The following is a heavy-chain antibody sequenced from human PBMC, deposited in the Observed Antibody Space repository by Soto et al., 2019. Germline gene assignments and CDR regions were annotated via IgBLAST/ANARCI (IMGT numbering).Heavy chain of an antibody. CDR2: IYYSGST. V-gene: IGHV4-31*03. Sequence: PSETLSLTCTVSGGSISSCGYYWSWIRQHPGKGLEWIGYIYYSGSTYYNPSLKSRVTISVDTSKNQFSLKLSSVTAADTAVYYCARDRSPAVTTGYYYYMDVWGKGTTVTVSS. J-gene: IGHJ6*03. CDR1: GGSISSCGYY. D-gene: IGHD4-17*01. CDR3: ARDRSPAVTTGYYYYMDV.